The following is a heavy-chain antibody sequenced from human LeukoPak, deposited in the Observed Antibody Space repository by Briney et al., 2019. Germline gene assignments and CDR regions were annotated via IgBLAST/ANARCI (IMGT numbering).Heavy chain of an antibody. CDR3: ARHATATVTSYYYYYGMDV. D-gene: IGHD4-17*01. CDR2: IDPSDSYT. CDR1: GYSFTSYW. Sequence: GESLKISCKGSGYSFTSYWISWVRQMPGKALEWMGRIDPSDSYTNYSPSFQGHVTISADKSISTAYLHWSSLKASDTAMYYCARHATATVTSYYYYYGMDVWGKGTTVTVSS. J-gene: IGHJ6*04. V-gene: IGHV5-10-1*01.